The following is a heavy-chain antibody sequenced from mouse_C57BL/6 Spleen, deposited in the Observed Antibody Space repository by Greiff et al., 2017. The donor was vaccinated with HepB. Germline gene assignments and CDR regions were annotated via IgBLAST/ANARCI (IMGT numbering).Heavy chain of an antibody. V-gene: IGHV6-3*01. CDR1: GFTFSNYW. CDR3: TGDDYGFAY. Sequence: EVKLQESGGGLVQPGGSMKLSCVASGFTFSNYWMNWVRQSPENGLEWVAQIRLKSDNYATHYAESVKGRFTISRDDSKSSVYLQMNNLRAEDTGIYYCTGDDYGFAYWGQGTLVTVSA. J-gene: IGHJ3*01. D-gene: IGHD2-4*01. CDR2: IRLKSDNYAT.